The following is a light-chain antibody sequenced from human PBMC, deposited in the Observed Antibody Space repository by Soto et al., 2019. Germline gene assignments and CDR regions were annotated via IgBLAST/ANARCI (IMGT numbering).Light chain of an antibody. V-gene: IGKV3-20*01. Sequence: EIVLTQSPGTLSLSPAERATLSCRASQRVSSSQLAWYQQRPGQAPRLLVSGASTSATGIADSFSGSGSGADFTLTISRLEPEAFAVYYCQQYGSSGVTFGPGTKVDIK. CDR1: QRVSSSQ. J-gene: IGKJ3*01. CDR2: GAS. CDR3: QQYGSSGVT.